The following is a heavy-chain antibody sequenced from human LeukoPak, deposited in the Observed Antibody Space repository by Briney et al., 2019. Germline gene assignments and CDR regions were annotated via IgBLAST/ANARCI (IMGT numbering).Heavy chain of an antibody. V-gene: IGHV4-59*08. Sequence: SGTLSLTCTVSGGSISSYYWSWIRQPPGKGLEWIGYIYYSGSTNYNPSLKSRVTISVDTSKNQFSLKLSSVTAADTAVYYCAAVEMATMGLGYWGQGTLVTVSS. CDR3: AAVEMATMGLGY. CDR1: GGSISSYY. CDR2: IYYSGST. J-gene: IGHJ4*02. D-gene: IGHD5-24*01.